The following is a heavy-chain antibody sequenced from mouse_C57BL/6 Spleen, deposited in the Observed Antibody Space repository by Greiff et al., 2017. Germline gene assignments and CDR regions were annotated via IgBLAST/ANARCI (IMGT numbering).Heavy chain of an antibody. D-gene: IGHD3-3*01. CDR3: ARWTGTRYFDV. J-gene: IGHJ1*03. CDR1: GYAFSSSW. V-gene: IGHV1-82*01. Sequence: VQLQQSGPELVKPGASVKISCKASGYAFSSSWMNWVKQRPGTGLEWIGRIYPGDGDTNYNGKFKGKATLAADKSSSTAYMQLSSLTSEDSAVYFCARWTGTRYFDVWGTGTTVTVSS. CDR2: IYPGDGDT.